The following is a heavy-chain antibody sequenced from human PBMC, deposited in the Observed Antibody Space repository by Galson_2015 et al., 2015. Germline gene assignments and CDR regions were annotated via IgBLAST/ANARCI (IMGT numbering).Heavy chain of an antibody. V-gene: IGHV3-23*01. D-gene: IGHD2-2*02. Sequence: SLRLSCAASGFTFSNYAMSWVRQAPGKGLEWVSAISSSDDYTYYADSVKGRFTVSRDNSKNTLYLQMNSLRADDTSFYYCAKIGVASAITYFYPSGHSALVTVSS. J-gene: IGHJ5*02. CDR3: AKIGVASAITYFYP. CDR1: GFTFSNYA. CDR2: ISSSDDYT.